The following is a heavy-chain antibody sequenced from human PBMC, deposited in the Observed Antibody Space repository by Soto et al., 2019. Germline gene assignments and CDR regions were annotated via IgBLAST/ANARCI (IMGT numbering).Heavy chain of an antibody. CDR1: GFTFDDYA. D-gene: IGHD6-19*01. J-gene: IGHJ4*02. CDR2: ISWNSGSI. Sequence: EVQLVESGGGLVQPGRSLRLSCAASGFTFDDYAMHWVRQAPGKGLEWVSGISWNSGSIGYADSVKGRFTISRDNAKNARYLQMNSMRAEDTALSYCAKGICHDSSGFVDYWGQGTLVTVS. V-gene: IGHV3-9*01. CDR3: AKGICHDSSGFVDY.